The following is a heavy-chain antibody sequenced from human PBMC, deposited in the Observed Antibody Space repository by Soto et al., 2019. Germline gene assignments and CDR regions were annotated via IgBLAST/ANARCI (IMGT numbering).Heavy chain of an antibody. CDR2: IIPIFGTA. CDR3: ARAYCGGDCPESPS. Sequence: QVQLVQSGAEVKKPGSSVKVSCKASGGTFSSYAISWVRQAPGQGLEWMGGIIPIFGTANYAPKFQGRVTITADESTSTDYMELSSLTSEDTAVYYCARAYCGGDCPESPSWGQGTLVTVSS. CDR1: GGTFSSYA. V-gene: IGHV1-69*12. D-gene: IGHD2-21*02. J-gene: IGHJ4*02.